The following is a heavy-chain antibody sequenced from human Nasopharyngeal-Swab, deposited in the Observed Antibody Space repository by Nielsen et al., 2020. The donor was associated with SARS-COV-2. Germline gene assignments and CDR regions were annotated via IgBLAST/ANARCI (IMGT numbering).Heavy chain of an antibody. CDR3: VRDLIAAAGNYYGMDV. Sequence: ASVKVSCKASGYTFTSYYMHWVRQAPGQGLEWMGIINPSGGSTSYAQKFQGRVTMTRDTSTSTVYMELSSLRSEDTAVYYCVRDLIAAAGNYYGMDVWGQGTTVTVSS. J-gene: IGHJ6*02. CDR1: GYTFTSYY. V-gene: IGHV1-46*01. D-gene: IGHD6-13*01. CDR2: INPSGGST.